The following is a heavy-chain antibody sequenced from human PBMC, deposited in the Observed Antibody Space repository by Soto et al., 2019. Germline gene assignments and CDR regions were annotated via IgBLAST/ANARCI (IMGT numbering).Heavy chain of an antibody. V-gene: IGHV3-33*01. CDR3: ARGLTFGVFDILTXYYPHFDY. D-gene: IGHD3-9*01. CDR1: GFTFSSYG. Sequence: GGSLRLSCAASGFTFSSYGMHWVRQAPGKGLEWVAVIWYDGSNKYYADSVKGRFTISRDNSKNTLYLQMNSLRAEYIAVFYCARGLTFGVFDILTXYYPHFDYWGQGT. CDR2: IWYDGSNK. J-gene: IGHJ4*02.